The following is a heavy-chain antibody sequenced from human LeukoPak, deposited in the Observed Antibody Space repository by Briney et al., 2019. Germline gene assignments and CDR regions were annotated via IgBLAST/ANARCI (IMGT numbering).Heavy chain of an antibody. J-gene: IGHJ4*02. CDR2: ISGSGGST. D-gene: IGHD2-15*01. CDR1: GFTFSSYA. V-gene: IGHV3-23*01. Sequence: GGSLRLSCAASGFTFSSYAMSWVRQAPGKGLEWVSAISGSGGSTYYADSVKGRLTISRDNSKNTLYLQMNSLRAEDTAVYYCAREMYCSGGNCHSFDYWGQGTLVTVSS. CDR3: AREMYCSGGNCHSFDY.